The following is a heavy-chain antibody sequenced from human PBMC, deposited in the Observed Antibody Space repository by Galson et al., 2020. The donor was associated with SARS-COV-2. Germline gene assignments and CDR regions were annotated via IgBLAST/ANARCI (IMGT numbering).Heavy chain of an antibody. J-gene: IGHJ6*03. CDR2: IGGSTSNT. D-gene: IGHD3-3*01. V-gene: IGHV3-23*01. CDR1: GFTFSSYA. CDR3: AKSGARGITIFGVVISREKDPLDSDYYYMDV. Sequence: GGSLRLSCAASGFTFSSYAMSWVRQAPGKGLEWVSGIGGSTSNTYYADSVKGRFTISRDNSKNTLYLQMNSLRAEDTAVYYCAKSGARGITIFGVVISREKDPLDSDYYYMDVWGKGTTVTVSS.